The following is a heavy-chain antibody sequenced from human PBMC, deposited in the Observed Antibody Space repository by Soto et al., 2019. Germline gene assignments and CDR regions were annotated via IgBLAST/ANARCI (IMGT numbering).Heavy chain of an antibody. D-gene: IGHD3-22*01. J-gene: IGHJ4*02. CDR3: ARGGYDSSGYYFRLDY. V-gene: IGHV4-4*02. CDR2: IYHSGTT. CDR1: GDSMRSNNW. Sequence: QVQLQESGPGLVKPSGTLSLTCAVSGDSMRSNNWWSWVRQPPGKGLEWIGEIYHSGTTNYNPSLKSRVTISVDKSKNQFFLRLNSVTAADTAFYYCARGGYDSSGYYFRLDYWGQGTLVTVSS.